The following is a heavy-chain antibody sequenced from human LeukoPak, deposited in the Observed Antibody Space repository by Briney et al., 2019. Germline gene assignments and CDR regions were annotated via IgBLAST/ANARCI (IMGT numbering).Heavy chain of an antibody. D-gene: IGHD3-10*01. CDR2: ISNSGGGT. J-gene: IGHJ4*02. V-gene: IGHV3-23*01. Sequence: GGSLRLSCAASGFTFGNYAMSWVRQAPGKGLEWVSGISNSGGGTYYADSVKGRFTISRDNSKNTLYLQMNSLRAEDTAVYYCASFITMVRGVTAYYFDYWGQGTLVTVSS. CDR3: ASFITMVRGVTAYYFDY. CDR1: GFTFGNYA.